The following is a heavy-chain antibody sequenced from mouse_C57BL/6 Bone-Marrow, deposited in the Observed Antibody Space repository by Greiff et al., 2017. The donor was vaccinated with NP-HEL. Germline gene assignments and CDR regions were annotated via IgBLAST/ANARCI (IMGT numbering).Heavy chain of an antibody. CDR3: AMVTTDYFDY. CDR1: GYTFTDYY. CDR2: INPNNGGT. J-gene: IGHJ2*01. V-gene: IGHV1-26*01. Sequence: VQLHQSGPELVKPGASVKISCKASGYTFTDYYMNWVKQSHGKSLEWIGDINPNNGGTSYNQKFKGKATLTVDKSSSTAYMELRSLTSEDSAVYYCAMVTTDYFDYWGRGTTLTVSS. D-gene: IGHD2-2*01.